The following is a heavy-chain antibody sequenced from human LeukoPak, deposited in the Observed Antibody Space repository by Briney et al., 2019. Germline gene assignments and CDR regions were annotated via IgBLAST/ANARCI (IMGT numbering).Heavy chain of an antibody. CDR2: MNPNSGNT. V-gene: IGHV1-8*02. J-gene: IGHJ4*02. D-gene: IGHD6-19*01. CDR3: ARAYSSGWYRPGYFDY. CDR1: GYTFTSYD. Sequence: ASVKVSCKASGYTFTSYDINWVRQATGQGLEWMGWMNPNSGNTGYAQKLQGRVTMTTDTSTSTAYMELRSLRSDDTAVYYCARAYSSGWYRPGYFDYWGQGTLVTVSS.